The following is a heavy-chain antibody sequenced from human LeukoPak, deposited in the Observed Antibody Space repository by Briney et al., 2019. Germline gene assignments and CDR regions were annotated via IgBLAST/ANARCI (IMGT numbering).Heavy chain of an antibody. CDR3: ARDAGSYLDS. D-gene: IGHD3-10*01. Sequence: GGSLRLSCAASGFTFSDYEMNWVRQAPGKGLEWVSYISSGGSHIDYADSVKGRFTISRDNTKNSLYLQMNSLRAEDTAVYFCARDAGSYLDSWGQGTLVTVSS. J-gene: IGHJ4*02. CDR1: GFTFSDYE. V-gene: IGHV3-48*03. CDR2: ISSGGSHI.